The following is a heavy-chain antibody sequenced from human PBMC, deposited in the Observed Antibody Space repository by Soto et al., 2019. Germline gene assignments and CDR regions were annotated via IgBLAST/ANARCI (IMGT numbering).Heavy chain of an antibody. CDR1: GFTFSSYA. Sequence: QVQLVESGGGVVQPGRSLRLSCAASGFTFSSYAMHWARQAPGKGLEWVAVISYDGSNKYYADSVKGRFTISRDNSKNTLYLQMNSLRAEDTAVYYCARDPSLKRDFWSGPYWGQGTLVTVSS. V-gene: IGHV3-30-3*01. J-gene: IGHJ4*02. CDR2: ISYDGSNK. CDR3: ARDPSLKRDFWSGPY. D-gene: IGHD3-3*01.